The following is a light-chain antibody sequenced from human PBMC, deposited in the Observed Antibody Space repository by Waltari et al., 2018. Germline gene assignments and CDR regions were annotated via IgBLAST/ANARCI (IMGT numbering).Light chain of an antibody. CDR2: DDS. J-gene: IGLJ3*02. CDR3: SSYTTSATWV. CDR1: NSDVGAYQY. V-gene: IGLV2-14*03. Sequence: QSALTQPASVSGSPGQSITISCTGTNSDVGAYQYVSWYQQNPGKAPKIIIFDDSRRPSWVSSRFSGSQSGSTASLTISGLQAGDEADYYCSSYTTSATWVFGGGTRVAVL.